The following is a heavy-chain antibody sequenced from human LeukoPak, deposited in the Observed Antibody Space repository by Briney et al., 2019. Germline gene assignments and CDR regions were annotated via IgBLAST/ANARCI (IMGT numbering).Heavy chain of an antibody. J-gene: IGHJ4*02. CDR3: ARGSLYYDFWSGPDY. D-gene: IGHD3-3*01. CDR2: ISSSSSNI. Sequence: GGSLRLSCAASGFTFNTYSMNWVRQAPGEGLEWVSSISSSSSNIYYADSVRGRFTISRDNTKYSLYLQMNSLRAEYTALYDCARGSLYYDFWSGPDYWGQGTLVTVSS. CDR1: GFTFNTYS. V-gene: IGHV3-21*01.